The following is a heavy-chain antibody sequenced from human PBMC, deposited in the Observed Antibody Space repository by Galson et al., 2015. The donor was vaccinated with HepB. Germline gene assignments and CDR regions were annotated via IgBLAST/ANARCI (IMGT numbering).Heavy chain of an antibody. CDR1: GFTFSSYW. V-gene: IGHV3-7*03. CDR3: AREGYSSSSRWFDP. J-gene: IGHJ5*02. D-gene: IGHD6-6*01. CDR2: IKQDGSEK. Sequence: SLRLSCAASGFTFSSYWMSWVRQAPGKGLEWVANIKQDGSEKYYVDSVKGRFTISRDNAKNSLYLQMNSLRAEDTAVYYCAREGYSSSSRWFDPWGQGTLVTVSS.